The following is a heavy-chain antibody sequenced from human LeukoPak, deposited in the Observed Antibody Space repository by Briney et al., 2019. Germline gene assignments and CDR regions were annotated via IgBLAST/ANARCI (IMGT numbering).Heavy chain of an antibody. CDR2: IYYSGSS. CDR3: ARSPQNPGYSSGWYWYFDL. J-gene: IGHJ2*01. Sequence: SETLSLTCSVPGGSISSHYWSWIRQPPGKGLEWIGYIYYSGSSNYNPSLKSRVTISVDTSKNQFSLKLSSVTAADTAVYYCARSPQNPGYSSGWYWYFDLWGRGTLVTVSS. V-gene: IGHV4-59*11. D-gene: IGHD6-19*01. CDR1: GGSISSHY.